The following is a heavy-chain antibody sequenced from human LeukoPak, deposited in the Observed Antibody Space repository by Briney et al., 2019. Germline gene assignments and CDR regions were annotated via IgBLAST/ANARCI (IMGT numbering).Heavy chain of an antibody. CDR2: IIPILGIA. Sequence: ASVKVSCKASGGTFSSYAISWVRQAPGQGLEWMGRIIPILGIANYAQKFQGRVTITADKSTSTAYMELSSLRSEDTVVYYCASSPCSSTSCYQDYWGQGTLVTVSS. D-gene: IGHD2-2*01. V-gene: IGHV1-69*04. CDR1: GGTFSSYA. CDR3: ASSPCSSTSCYQDY. J-gene: IGHJ4*02.